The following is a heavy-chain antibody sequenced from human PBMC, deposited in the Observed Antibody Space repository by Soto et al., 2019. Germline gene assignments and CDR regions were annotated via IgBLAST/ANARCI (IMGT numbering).Heavy chain of an antibody. J-gene: IGHJ6*02. V-gene: IGHV3-30*18. D-gene: IGHD2-15*01. CDR1: GFTVSSYV. CDR2: ISYDGSNK. Sequence: SLILSCASSGFTVSSYVIHVVRQAPGKGLEWVAVISYDGSNKYYADSVKGRFTISRDNSKNTLYLQMNSLRAEDTAVYYCAKGSGEAAKQGMDVWGQGTKVTASS. CDR3: AKGSGEAAKQGMDV.